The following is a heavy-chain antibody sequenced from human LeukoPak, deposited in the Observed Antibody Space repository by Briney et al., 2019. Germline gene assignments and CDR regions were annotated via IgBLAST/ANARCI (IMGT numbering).Heavy chain of an antibody. Sequence: GGSLRLSCVASEFIFSDYWMSWVRQAPGKGLEWVANIKQGGREEKYVSSVKCRFVISRDDAKSTLYLQMDSLSGDDTAVYYCARDNGGWFDTWGRGTLVTVSS. J-gene: IGHJ5*02. CDR3: ARDNGGWFDT. CDR2: IKQGGREE. D-gene: IGHD3-10*01. V-gene: IGHV3-7*03. CDR1: EFIFSDYW.